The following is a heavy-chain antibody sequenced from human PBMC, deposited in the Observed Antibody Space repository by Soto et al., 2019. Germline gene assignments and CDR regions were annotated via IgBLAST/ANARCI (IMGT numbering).Heavy chain of an antibody. J-gene: IGHJ3*02. V-gene: IGHV4-30-4*01. CDR1: GGSISSGDYY. Sequence: ASETLSLTCTVSGGSISSGDYYWRWIRQPPGKGLEWIGYIYYSGSTYYNPSLKSRVTISVGTSKNQFSLKLSSVTAADTAVYYCAREMIRAADIWGQGTMVTVS. CDR3: AREMIRAADI. D-gene: IGHD3-16*01. CDR2: IYYSGST.